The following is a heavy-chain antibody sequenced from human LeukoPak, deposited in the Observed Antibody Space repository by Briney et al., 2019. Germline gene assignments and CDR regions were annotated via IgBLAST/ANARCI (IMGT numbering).Heavy chain of an antibody. CDR3: AKDFRYQWLAHYFDY. CDR2: ISYDGSNK. J-gene: IGHJ4*02. D-gene: IGHD6-19*01. Sequence: GGSLRLACAASGFTFSSYGMHWVRQAPGKGLEWVAVISYDGSNKYYAGSVKGRFTISRDNSKNTLYLQMNSLRAEDTAVYYCAKDFRYQWLAHYFDYWGQGTLVTVSS. CDR1: GFTFSSYG. V-gene: IGHV3-30*18.